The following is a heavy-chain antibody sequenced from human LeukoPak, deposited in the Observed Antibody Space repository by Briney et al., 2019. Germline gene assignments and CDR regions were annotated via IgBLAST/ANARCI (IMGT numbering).Heavy chain of an antibody. CDR2: IYYSGST. CDR3: ARASPYYYDSSGYYRY. J-gene: IGHJ4*02. Sequence: PSETLSLTCTVSGGSISSGDYYWSWIRQPPGKGLESIGYIYYSGSTYYNPSLKSRVTISVDTSKNQFSLKLSSVTAADTAVYYCARASPYYYDSSGYYRYWGQGTLVTVSS. V-gene: IGHV4-30-4*08. CDR1: GGSISSGDYY. D-gene: IGHD3-22*01.